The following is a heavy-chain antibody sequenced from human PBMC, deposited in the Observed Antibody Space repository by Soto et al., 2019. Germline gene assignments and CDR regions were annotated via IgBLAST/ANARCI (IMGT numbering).Heavy chain of an antibody. CDR2: ITGSDGST. Sequence: PGGSLRLSCAASGFTFSDYAMNWVRQAPGKGLEWFSGITGSDGSTYYADSVKGRFTISRDNSKNTLYLQMNSLRADDTAVYYCAKDKTFYGSGVYYFDYWGQGTLVTVSS. CDR3: AKDKTFYGSGVYYFDY. V-gene: IGHV3-23*01. J-gene: IGHJ4*02. CDR1: GFTFSDYA. D-gene: IGHD3-10*01.